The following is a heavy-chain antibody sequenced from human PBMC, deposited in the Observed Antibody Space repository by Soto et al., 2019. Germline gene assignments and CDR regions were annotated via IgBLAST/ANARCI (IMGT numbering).Heavy chain of an antibody. D-gene: IGHD2-2*01. CDR3: ARANHQVVHKCFDH. CDR1: GYDFTSYH. J-gene: IGHJ5*02. CDR2: MNPNSGGA. V-gene: IGHV1-8*01. Sequence: QVHLVQSGAEVKRPGASVKVSCKAAGYDFTSYHINWVRQAAGQGLEWMGWMNPNSGGAGYAQKFRGRVTMTSDNSISTAYMELTSLKSDDTAVYYCARANHQVVHKCFDHWGQGTLVTVSS.